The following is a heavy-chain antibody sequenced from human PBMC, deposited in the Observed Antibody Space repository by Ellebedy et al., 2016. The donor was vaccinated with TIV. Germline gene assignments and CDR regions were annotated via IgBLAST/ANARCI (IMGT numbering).Heavy chain of an antibody. V-gene: IGHV1-69*04. D-gene: IGHD4-11*01. CDR2: FIPILGIT. Sequence: AASVKVSCKASGGTFSSYGICWVRQAPGQGLEWMGRFIPILGITHYAQKLQGRVTITADKSTSTAYMEMSSLTSEDTAVYYCARDPFNDYPDYWGQGTLVIVSS. CDR3: ARDPFNDYPDY. J-gene: IGHJ4*02. CDR1: GGTFSSYG.